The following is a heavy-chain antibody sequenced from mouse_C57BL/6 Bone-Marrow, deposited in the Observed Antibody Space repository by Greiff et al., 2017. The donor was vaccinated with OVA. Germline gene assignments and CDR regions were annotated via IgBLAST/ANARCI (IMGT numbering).Heavy chain of an antibody. Sequence: VQLQQSGPELVKPGASVKISCKASGYTFTDYYINWVKQRPGQGLEWIGWIFPGSGSTYYNEKFKGKATLTVDKSSSTAYMLLSSLTSEDSAVYFCARADYYGSSYVWYFDVWGTGTTVTVSS. CDR1: GYTFTDYY. CDR2: IFPGSGST. V-gene: IGHV1-75*01. D-gene: IGHD1-1*01. CDR3: ARADYYGSSYVWYFDV. J-gene: IGHJ1*03.